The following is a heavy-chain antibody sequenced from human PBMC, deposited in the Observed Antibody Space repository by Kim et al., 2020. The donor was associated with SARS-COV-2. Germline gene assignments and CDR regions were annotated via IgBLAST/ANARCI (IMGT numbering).Heavy chain of an antibody. CDR1: GFTFSDYY. CDR3: ARAWVGATNWFDP. Sequence: GGSLRLSCAASGFTFSDYYMSWIRQAPGKGLEWVSYISSSSSYTNYADSVKGRFTISRDNAKNSLYLQMNSLRAEDTAVYYCARAWVGATNWFDPWGQGTLVTVSS. J-gene: IGHJ5*02. V-gene: IGHV3-11*06. D-gene: IGHD1-26*01. CDR2: ISSSSSYT.